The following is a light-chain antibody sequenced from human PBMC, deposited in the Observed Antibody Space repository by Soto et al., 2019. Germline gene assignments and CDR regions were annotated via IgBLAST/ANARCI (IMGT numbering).Light chain of an antibody. J-gene: IGLJ3*02. CDR3: WSNEGTYTRVV. CDR2: DVI. Sequence: QSALTQPRSVSGSPGQSVTISCTGTSSDVGGYDYVSWYQQHPGKAPKLVLYDVIKRPPGVPDRFSGSKSGNTASLTISGLQEEDEADYYCWSNEGTYTRVVFGGGTKLTVL. CDR1: SSDVGGYDY. V-gene: IGLV2-11*01.